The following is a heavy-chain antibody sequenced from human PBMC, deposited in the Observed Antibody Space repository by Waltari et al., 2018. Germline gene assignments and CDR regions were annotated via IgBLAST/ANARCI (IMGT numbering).Heavy chain of an antibody. J-gene: IGHJ4*02. Sequence: QVQLVQSGAEVKKPGASVKVSCKASGYTFTSYAMHWVRQAPGQRLEWMGWINAGNGNTKYSQKFQGRVTITTDESTSTAYMELSSLRSEDTAVYYCARAISSSWYDYFDYWGQGTLVTVSS. V-gene: IGHV1-3*01. CDR2: INAGNGNT. D-gene: IGHD6-13*01. CDR1: GYTFTSYA. CDR3: ARAISSSWYDYFDY.